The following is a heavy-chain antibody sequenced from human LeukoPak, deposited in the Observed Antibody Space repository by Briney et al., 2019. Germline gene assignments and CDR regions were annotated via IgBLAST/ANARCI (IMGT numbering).Heavy chain of an antibody. D-gene: IGHD3-22*01. CDR3: ARDHEYFYDSSGYYLNWFDP. J-gene: IGHJ5*02. V-gene: IGHV4-61*02. CDR2: IYTSGST. CDR1: GGSISSGSYY. Sequence: SETLSLTCTVSGGSISSGSYYWSWIRQPAGKGLEWIGRIYTSGSTNYIPSLKSRVTISVDTSNNQFSLKLSSVTAADTAVYYCARDHEYFYDSSGYYLNWFDPWGQGTLVTVSS.